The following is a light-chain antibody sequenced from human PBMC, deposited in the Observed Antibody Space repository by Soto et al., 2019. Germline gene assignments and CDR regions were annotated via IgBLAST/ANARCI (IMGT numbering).Light chain of an antibody. V-gene: IGKV3-20*01. Sequence: TVLSQSKGNLSFSPGERATLSCRASQIVSSSYLAWYQQKPGQAPRLLIYGASSRATGIPDRFSGSGSWTDFTLTISRLEPEDFAVYYCQQYLGSPGITFGQGTRLDIK. J-gene: IGKJ5*01. CDR3: QQYLGSPGIT. CDR2: GAS. CDR1: QIVSSSY.